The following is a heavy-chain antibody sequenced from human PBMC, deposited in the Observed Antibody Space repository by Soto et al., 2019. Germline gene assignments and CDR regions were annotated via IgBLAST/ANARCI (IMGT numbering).Heavy chain of an antibody. CDR3: AKGFDYRDKKHIDL. Sequence: GGTLRLSCAASGFDFSTHALTWVRQAPGKGLEWLSSITNTGITTHDADAVKGGFTISRENSRNTLLLQLNNLRVDDTAVYYCAKGFDYRDKKHIDLWGQGTLVTVSS. J-gene: IGHJ5*02. CDR1: GFDFSTHA. CDR2: ITNTGITT. D-gene: IGHD4-17*01. V-gene: IGHV3-23*01.